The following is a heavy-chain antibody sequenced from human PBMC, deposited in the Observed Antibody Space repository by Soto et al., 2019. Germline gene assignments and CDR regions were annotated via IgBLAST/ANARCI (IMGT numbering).Heavy chain of an antibody. CDR1: GYRFSSSW. V-gene: IGHV5-51*01. D-gene: IGHD3-22*01. J-gene: IGHJ6*02. CDR3: ASRRPTETGHLHYSINSDSVXI. CDR2: IYAGDSDT. Sequence: GESLKISCKGFGYRFSSSWIAWVRQVPGKGLELMVIIYAGDSDTRYSQSFQGQVTISADKSISAAYLQWSSLKASDTAIYYCASRRPTETGHLHYSINSDSVXIWCQGSKVTVX.